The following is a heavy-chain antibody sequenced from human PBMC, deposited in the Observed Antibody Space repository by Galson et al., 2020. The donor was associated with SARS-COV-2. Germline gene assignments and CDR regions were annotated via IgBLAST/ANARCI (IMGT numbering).Heavy chain of an antibody. V-gene: IGHV3-21*01. J-gene: IGHJ4*02. Sequence: NSGGSLRLSCAASGFTFSSYSMNWVRQAPGKGLEWVSSISSSSSYIYYADSVKGRFTISRDNAKNSLYLQMNSLRAEDTAVYYCARDRGQQLDRHTYYFDYWGQGTLVTVSS. CDR3: ARDRGQQLDRHTYYFDY. CDR2: ISSSSSYI. CDR1: GFTFSSYS. D-gene: IGHD6-13*01.